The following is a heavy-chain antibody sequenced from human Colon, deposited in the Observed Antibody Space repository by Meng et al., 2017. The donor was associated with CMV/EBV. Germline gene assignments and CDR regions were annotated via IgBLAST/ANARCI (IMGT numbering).Heavy chain of an antibody. CDR1: GYSFSTYD. D-gene: IGHD2-21*01. CDR2: TNPNSGHT. CDR3: VRGRVVGGG. J-gene: IGHJ4*02. Sequence: ASVKVSCKTSGYSFSTYDIHWVRQASGQGLEWMGWTNPNSGHTAYAQKFQGRVSMTRDTSMTTAYLELTSLRSDDTAVYYCVRGRVVGGGWGQGTLVTVSS. V-gene: IGHV1-8*01.